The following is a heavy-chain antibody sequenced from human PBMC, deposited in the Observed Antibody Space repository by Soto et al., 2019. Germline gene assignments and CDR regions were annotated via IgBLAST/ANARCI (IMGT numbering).Heavy chain of an antibody. V-gene: IGHV1-18*01. CDR1: GYTFTNYG. Sequence: QVQLLQSGAEVKKPGASVKVSCKASGYTFTNYGITWVRQAPGQGREWMGWISAYNGDTHYTQRLKGRVTMTTDTSTSTAYMELRGLRSDDTAVYYCARVRQLDGYFYYYMDVWGKGTTVTVSS. CDR2: ISAYNGDT. J-gene: IGHJ6*03. CDR3: ARVRQLDGYFYYYMDV. D-gene: IGHD6-6*01.